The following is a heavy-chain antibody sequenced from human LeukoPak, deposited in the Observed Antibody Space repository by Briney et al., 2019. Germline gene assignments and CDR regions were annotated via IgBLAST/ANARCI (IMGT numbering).Heavy chain of an antibody. CDR2: IYHSGST. CDR3: ATVSAFFYDSGSYYTFDY. Sequence: SETLSLTCAVSGGSISSSKWWSWVRQPPGKGLVWIGEIYHSGSTNYNPSLKSRVTISVDKSKNQFSLKLSSVTAADTAVCYCATVSAFFYDSGSYYTFDYWGQGTLVTVSS. J-gene: IGHJ4*02. D-gene: IGHD3-10*01. CDR1: GGSISSSKW. V-gene: IGHV4-4*02.